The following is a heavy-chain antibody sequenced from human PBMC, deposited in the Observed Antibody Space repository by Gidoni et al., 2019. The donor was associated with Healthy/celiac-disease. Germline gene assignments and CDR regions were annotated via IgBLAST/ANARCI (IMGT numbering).Heavy chain of an antibody. J-gene: IGHJ4*02. CDR2: ISYDGSNK. V-gene: IGHV3-30*18. Sequence: QVQLVESGGGVVQPWRSLRLSCAASGFTLSSYGMHCVSQAPVMGLEWVAVISYDGSNKYYADSVKGRFTISRDNSKNTLYLQMNSLRAEDTAVYYCAKAYGDFDYWGQGTLVNVSS. CDR3: AKAYGDFDY. D-gene: IGHD3-10*01. CDR1: GFTLSSYG.